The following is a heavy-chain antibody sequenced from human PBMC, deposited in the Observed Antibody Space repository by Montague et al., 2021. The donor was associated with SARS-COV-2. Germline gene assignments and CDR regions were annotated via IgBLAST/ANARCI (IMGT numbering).Heavy chain of an antibody. Sequence: ETLSLTCTVSGGSISSYYWSWIRRPPGRGREWIGYVYYSGSTNYNTSLKSRGTITVDTSKNQFSLKLSSVAAADTAVYYCARLPRYCSSTACFDYWGQGTLVTVSS. J-gene: IGHJ4*02. V-gene: IGHV4-59*01. CDR2: VYYSGST. D-gene: IGHD2-2*01. CDR1: GGSISSYY. CDR3: ARLPRYCSSTACFDY.